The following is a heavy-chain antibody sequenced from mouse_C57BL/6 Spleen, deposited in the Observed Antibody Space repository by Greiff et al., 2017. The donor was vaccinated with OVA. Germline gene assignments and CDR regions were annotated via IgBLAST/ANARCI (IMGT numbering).Heavy chain of an antibody. Sequence: QVQLQQPGAELARPGASVKMSCKASGYTFTSYTMHWVKQRPGQGLEWIGYINPSSGYTKYNQKFKDKATLTADKSSSTAYMQLSSLTSEDSAVYYCARSDSNYYYWYFDVWGTGTTVTVSS. J-gene: IGHJ1*03. CDR2: INPSSGYT. CDR3: ARSDSNYYYWYFDV. D-gene: IGHD2-5*01. V-gene: IGHV1-4*01. CDR1: GYTFTSYT.